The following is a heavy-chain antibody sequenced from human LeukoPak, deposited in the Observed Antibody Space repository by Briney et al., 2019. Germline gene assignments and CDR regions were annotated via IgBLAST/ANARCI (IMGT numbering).Heavy chain of an antibody. CDR1: GFTFDDYG. V-gene: IGHV3-20*04. J-gene: IGHJ5*02. D-gene: IGHD6-19*01. CDR2: INWNGGST. Sequence: RPGGSLRLSCAASGFTFDDYGMSWVRQAPGKGLEWVSGINWNGGSTGYADSVKGRFTISRDNAKNSLYLQMNSLRAEDTAVYYCARDHSSGWYLGWFDPWGQGTLVTVS. CDR3: ARDHSSGWYLGWFDP.